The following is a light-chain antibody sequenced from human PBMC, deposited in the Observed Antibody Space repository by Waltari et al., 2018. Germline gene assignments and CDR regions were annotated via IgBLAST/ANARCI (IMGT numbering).Light chain of an antibody. Sequence: QSALTQPASVSGSPGQSITIPCTGTSRAVGNYYLVAWYQQHPGKPPKLMIFVVTKLPSWVSNRFSGSKSGNTASLTVSGLQAEDEADYYCCSYAGSGTLVFGGGTKLTVL. CDR1: SRAVGNYYL. J-gene: IGLJ2*01. V-gene: IGLV2-23*02. CDR3: CSYAGSGTLV. CDR2: VVT.